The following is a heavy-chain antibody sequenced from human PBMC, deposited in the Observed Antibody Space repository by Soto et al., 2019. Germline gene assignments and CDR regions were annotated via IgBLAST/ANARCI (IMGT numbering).Heavy chain of an antibody. V-gene: IGHV1-69*01. CDR3: ARDHVYYGSGSYYPTLYNWFDP. CDR1: GGTFSSYA. CDR2: IIPIFGTA. D-gene: IGHD3-10*01. Sequence: QVQLVQSGAEVKKPGSSVKVSCKASGGTFSSYAISWVRQAPGQGLEWMGGIIPIFGTANYAQKFQGRVTITADESTSTAYMELSSVRSEDTAVYYCARDHVYYGSGSYYPTLYNWFDPWGQGTLVTVSS. J-gene: IGHJ5*02.